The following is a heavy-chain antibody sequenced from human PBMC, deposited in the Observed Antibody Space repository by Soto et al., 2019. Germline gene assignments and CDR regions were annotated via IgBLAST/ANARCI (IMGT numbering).Heavy chain of an antibody. CDR3: ARSRDGYSFYFYYGMDG. CDR1: VFTFTSYG. J-gene: IGHJ6*02. D-gene: IGHD4-4*01. Sequence: GGPLRLSCAASVFTFTSYGMHWVRQAPGKGLEWMALILHDGSAEYYADSVKGRFTISRDNSKNTLYLQMNSLRAEDTAVYYCARSRDGYSFYFYYGMDGWGQGTTVTVS. CDR2: ILHDGSAE. V-gene: IGHV3-30*03.